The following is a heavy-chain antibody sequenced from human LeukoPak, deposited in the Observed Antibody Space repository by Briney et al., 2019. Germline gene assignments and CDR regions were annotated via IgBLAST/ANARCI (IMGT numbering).Heavy chain of an antibody. CDR1: GFTFSSYA. J-gene: IGHJ2*01. Sequence: PGGSLRLSCAASGFTFSSYAMHWVRQATGKGLEYVSAISSNGGSTYYANSVKGRFTISRDNSKNTLYLQMGSLRAEDMAVYYCAREFRSGWSRGIDLWGRGTLVTVSS. D-gene: IGHD6-19*01. CDR2: ISSNGGST. CDR3: AREFRSGWSRGIDL. V-gene: IGHV3-64*01.